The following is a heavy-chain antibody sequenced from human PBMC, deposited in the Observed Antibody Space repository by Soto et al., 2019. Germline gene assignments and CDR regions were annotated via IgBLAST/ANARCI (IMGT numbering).Heavy chain of an antibody. J-gene: IGHJ6*02. CDR1: GFTFSSYG. D-gene: IGHD3-9*01. CDR3: AKGRDDILTGYYNGGGMDV. CDR2: ISYDGSNK. Sequence: GGSLRLSCAASGFTFSSYGRHWVRQAPGKGLEWVAVISYDGSNKYYADSVKGRFTISRDNSKNTLYLQMNSLRAEDTAVYYCAKGRDDILTGYYNGGGMDVWGQGTTVTVSS. V-gene: IGHV3-30*18.